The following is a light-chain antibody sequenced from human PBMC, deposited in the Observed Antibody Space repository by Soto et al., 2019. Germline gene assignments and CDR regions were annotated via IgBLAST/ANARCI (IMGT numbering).Light chain of an antibody. J-gene: IGKJ4*01. CDR2: GAS. CDR3: QKCKVAPFT. V-gene: IGKV1-39*02. CDR1: QSIDNY. Sequence: IQMAQSPASLSASVGDRVTITCRASQSIDNYLNWYQQKPGKAPNLLIYGASGLQSGVPSRFSGSGSGTDFTLTISSLQPEDAATYYCQKCKVAPFTFGGGTKVDIK.